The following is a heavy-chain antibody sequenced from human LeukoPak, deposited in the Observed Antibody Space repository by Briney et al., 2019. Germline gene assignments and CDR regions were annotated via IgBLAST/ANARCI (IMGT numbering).Heavy chain of an antibody. Sequence: GASVKVSCKASGGTFSSNGVSWVRQAPGQGLQWMGRIIPGFGTANYAQKFQGRVTITTDESTTTVYMELSSLRSEDTAVYFCARGWAPSSGFDYWGQGTLVTVSS. CDR3: ARGWAPSSGFDY. CDR2: IIPGFGTA. D-gene: IGHD6-19*01. V-gene: IGHV1-69*05. CDR1: GGTFSSNG. J-gene: IGHJ4*02.